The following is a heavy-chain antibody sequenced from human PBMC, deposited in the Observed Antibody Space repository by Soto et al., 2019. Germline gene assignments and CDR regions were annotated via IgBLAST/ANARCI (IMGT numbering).Heavy chain of an antibody. CDR2: INSDGSST. J-gene: IGHJ4*02. CDR3: ARDSGYGGYFDY. D-gene: IGHD5-18*01. V-gene: IGHV3-74*01. Sequence: EVQLVESGGGLVQPGGSLRLSCVASGFTFSSYWMHWVRQAPGKGLVWVSRINSDGSSTSYADSVKGRFTISRDNAKNTLYLQMNSLRAEDTAVYYCARDSGYGGYFDYWGQGTLVTVSS. CDR1: GFTFSSYW.